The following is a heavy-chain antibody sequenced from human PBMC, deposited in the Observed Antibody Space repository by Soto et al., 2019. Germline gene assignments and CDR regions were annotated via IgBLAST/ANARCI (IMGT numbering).Heavy chain of an antibody. D-gene: IGHD2-15*01. CDR3: ARDVRVVVADFYYYYYGMDV. CDR1: GGSIISYY. J-gene: IGHJ6*02. Sequence: PSETLSLTCTVSGGSIISYYWSWIRQPPGKGLEWIGYIYYSGSTNYNPSLKSRVTISVDTSKNQFSLKLSSVTAADTAVYYCARDVRVVVADFYYYYYGMDVWGQGTTVTVSS. V-gene: IGHV4-59*01. CDR2: IYYSGST.